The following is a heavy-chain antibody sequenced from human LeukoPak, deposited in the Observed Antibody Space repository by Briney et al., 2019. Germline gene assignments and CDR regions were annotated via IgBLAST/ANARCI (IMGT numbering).Heavy chain of an antibody. CDR1: GFTFSTYW. CDR2: INSDGSST. J-gene: IGHJ3*02. CDR3: TFSSYGDHVGVDAFDI. V-gene: IGHV3-74*01. Sequence: GGSPRLSCAASGFTFSTYWMHWVRQAPGKGLVWVSRINSDGSSTNYADSLKGRFTISRDNAKNTLYLQMNSLRAEDTAVYYCTFSSYGDHVGVDAFDIWGQGTMVTVSS. D-gene: IGHD4-17*01.